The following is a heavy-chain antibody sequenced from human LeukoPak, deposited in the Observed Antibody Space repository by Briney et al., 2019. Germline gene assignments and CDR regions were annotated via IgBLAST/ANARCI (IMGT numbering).Heavy chain of an antibody. V-gene: IGHV3-11*01. CDR3: ARAKGGSYTFDY. D-gene: IGHD1-14*01. CDR1: GFTFSDSY. Sequence: PGGSLRLSCAASGFTFSDSYTSWIRQAPGKGLEWLSYISSNGATIYYADSVKGRFTISRDNAKNSLYLQMNSLRAEDTAVYFCARAKGGSYTFDYWGQGTLVTVSS. J-gene: IGHJ4*02. CDR2: ISSNGATI.